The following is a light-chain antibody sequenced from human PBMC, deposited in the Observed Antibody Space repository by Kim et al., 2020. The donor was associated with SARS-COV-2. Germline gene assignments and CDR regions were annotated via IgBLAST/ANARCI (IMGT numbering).Light chain of an antibody. J-gene: IGKJ4*01. CDR2: LVS. CDR3: QQHNGY. Sequence: PLAASGRDTVTITCRASQSITSGLAWYQQKPGKVPKLLICLVSNLDSGVPSRFSGSGSGTQFTLTIGSLQPDDFATYYCQQHNGYFGGGTKVDIK. V-gene: IGKV1-5*01. CDR1: QSITSG.